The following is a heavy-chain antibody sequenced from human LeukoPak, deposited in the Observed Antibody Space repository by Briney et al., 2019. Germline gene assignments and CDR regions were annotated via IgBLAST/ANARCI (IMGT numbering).Heavy chain of an antibody. D-gene: IGHD1-26*01. CDR3: AKDGHSGSYQNGAFDI. CDR1: GFTFSSYG. J-gene: IGHJ3*02. Sequence: GGSLRLSCAASGFTFSSYGMPWVRQAPGKGLEGVAVIWYDGSNKYYADSVEGRFTISRDNSKNTLYLQMNSLRAEDTAVYYCAKDGHSGSYQNGAFDIWGQGTMVTVSS. V-gene: IGHV3-33*06. CDR2: IWYDGSNK.